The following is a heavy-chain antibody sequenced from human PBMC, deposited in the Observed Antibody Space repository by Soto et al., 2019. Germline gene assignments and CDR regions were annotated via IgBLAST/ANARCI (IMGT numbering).Heavy chain of an antibody. J-gene: IGHJ6*01. CDR1: GGSIDGYN. CDR3: VRQGIGRRHGLVDV. Sequence: QVQLQESGPGLVKPSETLSLTCTVSGGSIDGYNCAWIRQTPGKALEWVGYVYDNGDSGYNPSLKSRVPLSMDTSKSQFSLQLRSVTAADTAVYYCVRQGIGRRHGLVDVWGRGTTVTVSS. V-gene: IGHV4-59*08. CDR2: VYDNGDS.